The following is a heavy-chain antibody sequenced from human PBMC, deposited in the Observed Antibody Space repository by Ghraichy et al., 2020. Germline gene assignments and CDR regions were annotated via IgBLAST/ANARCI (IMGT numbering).Heavy chain of an antibody. CDR1: GGTFSSYT. Sequence: SVKVSCKASGGTFSSYTISWVRQAPGQGLEWMGRIIPILGIANYAQKFQGRVTITADKSTSTAYMELSSLRSEDTAVYYCARDDSSGYYLRIDYWGQGTLVTVSS. D-gene: IGHD3-22*01. J-gene: IGHJ4*02. CDR2: IIPILGIA. V-gene: IGHV1-69*02. CDR3: ARDDSSGYYLRIDY.